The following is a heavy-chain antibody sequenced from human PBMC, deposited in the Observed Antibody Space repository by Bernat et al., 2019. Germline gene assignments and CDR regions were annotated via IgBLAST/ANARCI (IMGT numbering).Heavy chain of an antibody. J-gene: IGHJ4*02. CDR2: IKQDGSEK. CDR3: ARDESYGAYSFPFDY. Sequence: EVQLVESGGGLVQPGGSLRLSCAASGFTFSSYWMSWVRQAPGKGLEWVANIKQDGSEKYYVDSVKGRFNISRENAKNSLYLQMNSLRAEDTAVYYCARDESYGAYSFPFDYWGQGTLVTVSS. CDR1: GFTFSSYW. V-gene: IGHV3-7*04. D-gene: IGHD4-17*01.